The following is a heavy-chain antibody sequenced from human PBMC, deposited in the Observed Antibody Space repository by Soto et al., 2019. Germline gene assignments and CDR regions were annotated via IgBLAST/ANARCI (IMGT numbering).Heavy chain of an antibody. J-gene: IGHJ4*02. V-gene: IGHV3-11*01. Sequence: QVHLVASGGGLVKPGGSLRLSCVASGITLSDNYMTWIRQAPGKGLEWLSYISNSGYTTYYADSVKGRFTISRDNAKNSLYLQLNGLRVEDTAVYYCASGKWSLDYWGQGILVTVSS. D-gene: IGHD2-8*01. CDR1: GITLSDNY. CDR3: ASGKWSLDY. CDR2: ISNSGYTT.